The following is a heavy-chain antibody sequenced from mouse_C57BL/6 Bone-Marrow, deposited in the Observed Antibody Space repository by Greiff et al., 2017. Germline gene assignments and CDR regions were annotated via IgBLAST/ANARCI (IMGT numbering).Heavy chain of an antibody. CDR2: IHPSDSDT. CDR3: AIGVVYYGSSREYVDV. D-gene: IGHD1-1*01. V-gene: IGHV1-74*01. Sequence: QVQLQQPGAELVKPGASVKVSCKASGYTFTSYWMHWVKQRPGQGLEWIGRIHPSDSDTNYNHKFKGKPTLTVDKSSSTAYMQLSSLTSEDSAVYYCAIGVVYYGSSREYVDVWGTGTTVTVSS. CDR1: GYTFTSYW. J-gene: IGHJ1*03.